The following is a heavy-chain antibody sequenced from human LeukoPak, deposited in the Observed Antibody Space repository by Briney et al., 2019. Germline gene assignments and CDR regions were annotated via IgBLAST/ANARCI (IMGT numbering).Heavy chain of an antibody. CDR3: ARSGITMVRGVIRYYYYYYMDV. CDR2: INHSGST. CDR1: GGSFSGYY. V-gene: IGHV4-34*01. Sequence: SETLSLTCAVYGGSFSGYYWSWIRQPPGKGLEWIGEINHSGSTNYNPSLKSRVTISVDTSKNQFSLKLSSVTAADTAVYYCARSGITMVRGVIRYYYYYYMDVWGKGTTVTISS. D-gene: IGHD3-10*01. J-gene: IGHJ6*03.